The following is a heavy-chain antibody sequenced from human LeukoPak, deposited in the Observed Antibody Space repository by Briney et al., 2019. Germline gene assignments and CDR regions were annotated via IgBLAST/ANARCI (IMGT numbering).Heavy chain of an antibody. J-gene: IGHJ4*02. CDR2: IYSSGST. V-gene: IGHV3-66*02. CDR1: GFTVSSNY. CDR3: ARGLVGATTCFDY. Sequence: GGSLRLSCAASGFTVSSNYMSGVRQAPGKGLEWVSVIYSSGSTYYADSVKGRFTISRDSSKNTLYLQMNSLRPEDTAVYYCARGLVGATTCFDYWGQGTLVIVSS. D-gene: IGHD1-26*01.